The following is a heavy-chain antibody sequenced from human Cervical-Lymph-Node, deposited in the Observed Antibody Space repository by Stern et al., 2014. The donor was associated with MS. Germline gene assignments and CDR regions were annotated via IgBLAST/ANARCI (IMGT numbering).Heavy chain of an antibody. V-gene: IGHV7-4-1*02. D-gene: IGHD4-17*01. CDR3: ARRTGGDYDLFDY. J-gene: IGHJ4*02. Sequence: VQLVESGSELKKPGASVKVSCKASGYTFSNYAMNLVRQAPGQGLEWMGWINTNTGNPTYAQGFTGRFVFSLDTSVSTAYLQISSLNAEDTAVYYCARRTGGDYDLFDYWGQGTLVTVSS. CDR2: INTNTGNP. CDR1: GYTFSNYA.